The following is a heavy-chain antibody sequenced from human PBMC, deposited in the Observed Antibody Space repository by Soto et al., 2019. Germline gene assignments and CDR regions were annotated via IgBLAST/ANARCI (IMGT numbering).Heavy chain of an antibody. D-gene: IGHD2-2*01. CDR2: INSDGRTT. V-gene: IGHV3-74*01. J-gene: IGHJ4*02. CDR3: ARDLFLSSSTSCYHIAY. CDR1: GFTFSDYY. Sequence: GGSLRLSCAASGFTFSDYYMSWIRQAPGKGLEWVSRINSDGRTTDYADSVKGRFTISRDNAKNTLYLQKNSLRAEDTAAYYCARDLFLSSSTSCYHIAYWSQGALVPGSS.